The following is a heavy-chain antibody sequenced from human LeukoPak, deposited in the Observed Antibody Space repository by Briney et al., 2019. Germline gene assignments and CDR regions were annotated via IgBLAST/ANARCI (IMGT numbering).Heavy chain of an antibody. Sequence: GGSLRLSCAASRFTFSSYWMHWVRQGPGKGLVWVSHINSDGSDTHYADSVKGRFTISRDNSKNTLYLQMDSLRAEDTAVYYCAKDLRRGYSSSWYGDYWGQGTLVTVSS. CDR3: AKDLRRGYSSSWYGDY. CDR1: RFTFSSYW. J-gene: IGHJ4*02. D-gene: IGHD6-13*01. CDR2: INSDGSDT. V-gene: IGHV3-74*01.